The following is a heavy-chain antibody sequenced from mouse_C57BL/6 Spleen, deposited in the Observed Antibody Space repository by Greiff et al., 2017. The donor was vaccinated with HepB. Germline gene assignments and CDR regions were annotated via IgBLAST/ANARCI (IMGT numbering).Heavy chain of an antibody. CDR1: GYTFTSYG. Sequence: QVQLQQSGAELARPGASVKLSCKASGYTFTSYGISWVKQRTGQGLEWIGEIYPRRGNTYYNEKFKGKATLTADKSSSTAYMELRSLTSEDSAVYFCARESYYGSSYGYAMDYWGQGTSVTVSS. V-gene: IGHV1-81*01. J-gene: IGHJ4*01. CDR3: ARESYYGSSYGYAMDY. D-gene: IGHD1-1*01. CDR2: IYPRRGNT.